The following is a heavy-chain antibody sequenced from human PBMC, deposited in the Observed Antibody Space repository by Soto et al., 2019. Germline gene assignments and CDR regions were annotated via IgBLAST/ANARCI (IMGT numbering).Heavy chain of an antibody. V-gene: IGHV1-2*04. D-gene: IGHD1-20*01. CDR3: ARDRRATAVIGTMDTMDV. Sequence: ASVKVSCKASGYTFTTYYIHWVRQAPGRGLEWMGWINPSSGGTNYAQRFQGWVTMTRDTSISTAYMELNRLKSDDTAVYYCARDRRATAVIGTMDTMDVWGQGTTVTVSS. J-gene: IGHJ6*02. CDR2: INPSSGGT. CDR1: GYTFTTYY.